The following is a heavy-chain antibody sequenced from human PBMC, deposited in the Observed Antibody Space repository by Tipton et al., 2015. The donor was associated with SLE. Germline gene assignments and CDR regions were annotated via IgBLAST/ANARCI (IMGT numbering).Heavy chain of an antibody. Sequence: LRLSCSVSGGSISSYYWSWIRQPPGKGLEWIGYIYSRGSTNYNPSLKSRVTISVDMSKNQFSLKLSSVTAADTAVYYCARQGFAGAYSGLDYWGQGTLVTVSS. CDR2: IYSRGST. J-gene: IGHJ4*02. D-gene: IGHD1-26*01. CDR3: ARQGFAGAYSGLDY. CDR1: GGSISSYY. V-gene: IGHV4-4*09.